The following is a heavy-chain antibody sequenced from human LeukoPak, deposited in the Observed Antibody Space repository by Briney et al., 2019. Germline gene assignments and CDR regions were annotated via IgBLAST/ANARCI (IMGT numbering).Heavy chain of an antibody. J-gene: IGHJ4*02. CDR1: GFTVSGNY. Sequence: GGSLRLSCAVSGFTVSGNYMSWFRQAPGKGLEWVGRIKSKTDGGTTDYAAPVKGRFTISRDDSKNTLYLLMNSLKTEDTAVYYCTTDDYYDSGTYYPGFDYWGQGTLVTVSS. CDR3: TTDDYYDSGTYYPGFDY. D-gene: IGHD3-22*01. V-gene: IGHV3-15*01. CDR2: IKSKTDGGTT.